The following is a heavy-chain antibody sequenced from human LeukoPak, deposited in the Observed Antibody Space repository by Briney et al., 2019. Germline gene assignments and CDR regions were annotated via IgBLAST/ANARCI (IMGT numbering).Heavy chain of an antibody. J-gene: IGHJ4*02. D-gene: IGHD3-10*01. Sequence: ASVKVSCKASGYTFTNYGISWVRQAPGQGPEWMGWISAYNGNTNYAQKLQGRVSMTTDTPTSTAYMELRSLRSDDTAIYYCARDSPDGSGTYYNDSPDYWGQGTLVTVSS. CDR1: GYTFTNYG. CDR3: ARDSPDGSGTYYNDSPDY. V-gene: IGHV1-18*01. CDR2: ISAYNGNT.